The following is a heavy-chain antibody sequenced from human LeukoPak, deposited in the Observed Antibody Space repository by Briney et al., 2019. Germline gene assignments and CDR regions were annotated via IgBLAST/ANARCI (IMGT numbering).Heavy chain of an antibody. J-gene: IGHJ3*02. D-gene: IGHD3-22*01. CDR3: ARVMFKYYYDSSGHYGGAFDI. CDR2: ISYDGSNK. V-gene: IGHV3-30*04. Sequence: GGSLRLSCAASVFTFSSYAMHWVRQAPGKGQEWVAVISYDGSNKYYADSVKGRFTISRDNSKNTLYLQMNSLRAEDTAVYYCARVMFKYYYDSSGHYGGAFDIWGQGTMVTVSS. CDR1: VFTFSSYA.